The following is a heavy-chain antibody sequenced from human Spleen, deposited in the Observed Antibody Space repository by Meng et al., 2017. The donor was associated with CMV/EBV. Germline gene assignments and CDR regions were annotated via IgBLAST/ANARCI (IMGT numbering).Heavy chain of an antibody. J-gene: IGHJ4*02. CDR2: ISSSGATI. CDR3: ARRAGSFMSLYYFDW. D-gene: IGHD1-26*01. CDR1: GLTYSDAY. V-gene: IGHV3-11*01. Sequence: GGSLRLSCTVSGLTYSDAYMNWIRQAPGKGLEWLSSISSSGATITYADSVKGRFTISRDNAQNSLYLQMSGLRVDDTAVYFCARRAGSFMSLYYFDWWGQGTLATVSS.